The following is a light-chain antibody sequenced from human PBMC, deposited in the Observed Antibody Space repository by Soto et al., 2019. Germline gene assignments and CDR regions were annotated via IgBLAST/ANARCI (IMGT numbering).Light chain of an antibody. CDR3: SSNTSTISVV. CDR1: SSDVGGYNS. V-gene: IGLV2-14*01. J-gene: IGLJ2*01. Sequence: QSALTQPASVSGSPGQSITISCTGTSSDVGGYNSVSWYQQHPSKAPKLMIYEVSHRPSGVSDRFSGSKSGNTASLTISGLQAEDEADYYCSSNTSTISVVFGGGTKLTVL. CDR2: EVS.